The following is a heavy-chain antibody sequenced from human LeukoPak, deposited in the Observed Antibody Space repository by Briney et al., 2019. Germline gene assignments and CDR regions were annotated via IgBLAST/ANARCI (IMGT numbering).Heavy chain of an antibody. CDR3: ARDRGSVHYFDY. D-gene: IGHD3-16*01. J-gene: IGHJ4*02. CDR1: GFTFSSYA. V-gene: IGHV3-30-3*01. CDR2: ISYDGSNK. Sequence: GGSLRLSCAASGFTFSSYAMHWVRQAPGKGLEWVAVISYDGSNKYYADSVKGRFTISRDNSKNTLYLQMNSLRAEDTAVYYCARDRGSVHYFDYWGQGTLVTVSS.